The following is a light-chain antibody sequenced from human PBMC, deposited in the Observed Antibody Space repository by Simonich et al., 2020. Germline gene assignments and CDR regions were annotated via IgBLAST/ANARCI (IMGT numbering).Light chain of an antibody. CDR2: AAS. Sequence: DIQMTQSPSSLSASVGNRFTITCRGSQGISNYLAWDQQKPGKVPKLLIYAASTLQSGAPSRFSGSGSGTDFTLTISSLQPEDVATYYCQKYNSAPWTFGQGTKVEIK. CDR1: QGISNY. J-gene: IGKJ1*01. CDR3: QKYNSAPWT. V-gene: IGKV1-27*01.